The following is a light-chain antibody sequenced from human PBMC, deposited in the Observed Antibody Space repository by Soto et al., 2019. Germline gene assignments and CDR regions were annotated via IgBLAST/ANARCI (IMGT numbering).Light chain of an antibody. V-gene: IGLV4-69*01. CDR3: QTWGTGPWVV. CDR2: LNSDGSH. J-gene: IGLJ2*01. CDR1: SGHSNYD. Sequence: QAVLTQSPSASASLGASVKLTCTLSSGHSNYDIAWHQQQPEKGPRYLMRLNSDGSHSKGDGIPDRFSGSSSGAERYLTISSLQSEDEADYYCQTWGTGPWVVFGGGTKVTVL.